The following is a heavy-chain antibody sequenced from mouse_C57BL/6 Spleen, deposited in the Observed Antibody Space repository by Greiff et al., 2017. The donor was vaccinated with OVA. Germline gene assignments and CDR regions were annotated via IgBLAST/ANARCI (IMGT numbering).Heavy chain of an antibody. V-gene: IGHV1-18*01. CDR1: GYTFTDYN. CDR2: INPNNGGT. Sequence: VQLKQSGPELVKPGASVKIPCKASGYTFTDYNMDWVKQSHGKSLEWIGDINPNNGGTIYNQKFKGKATLTVDKSSSTAYMELRSLTSEDTAVYYCAREGSYYFDYWGQGTTLTVSS. J-gene: IGHJ2*01. CDR3: AREGSYYFDY.